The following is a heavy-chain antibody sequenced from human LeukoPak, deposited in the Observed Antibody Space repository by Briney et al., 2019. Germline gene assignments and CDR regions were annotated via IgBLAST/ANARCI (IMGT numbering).Heavy chain of an antibody. CDR1: GGSISSYY. Sequence: PSETLSLTCTVSGGSISSYYWSWIRQPPGKGLEWIGYIYYSGSTNYNPPLKSRVTISVDTSKNQFSLKLSSVTAADTAVYYCARGIGGSYPYYFDYWGQGTLVTVSS. CDR2: IYYSGST. D-gene: IGHD1-26*01. CDR3: ARGIGGSYPYYFDY. V-gene: IGHV4-59*01. J-gene: IGHJ4*02.